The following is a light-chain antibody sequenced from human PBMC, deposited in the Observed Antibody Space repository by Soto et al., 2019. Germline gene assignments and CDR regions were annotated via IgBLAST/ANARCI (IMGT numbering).Light chain of an antibody. CDR3: FSFTTTSTHA. J-gene: IGLJ1*01. V-gene: IGLV2-14*01. Sequence: QSALTQPASLSGSPGQSITISCTGTSSDIGAYDYVSWFQQHPGKAPKLMISEVNNRPSGVSNRFSGSKSGNTAYLTISGLQVEDEAEYFRFSFTTTSTHAFANRPKVTV. CDR1: SSDIGAYDY. CDR2: EVN.